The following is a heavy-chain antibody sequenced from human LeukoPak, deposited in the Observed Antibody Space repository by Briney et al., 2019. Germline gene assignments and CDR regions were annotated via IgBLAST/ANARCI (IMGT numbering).Heavy chain of an antibody. Sequence: GGSLRLSCAASGFTFSSYAMHWVRQAPGKGLEWVAVKSYDGSNKYYADSVKGRFTISRDNSKNTLYLQMNSLRAEDTAVYYCARDGGFGDLDYWGQGTLVTVSS. J-gene: IGHJ4*02. D-gene: IGHD3-10*01. CDR2: KSYDGSNK. CDR1: GFTFSSYA. CDR3: ARDGGFGDLDY. V-gene: IGHV3-30*04.